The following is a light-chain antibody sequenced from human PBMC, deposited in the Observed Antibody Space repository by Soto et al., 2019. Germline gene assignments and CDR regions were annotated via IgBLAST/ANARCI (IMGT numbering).Light chain of an antibody. J-gene: IGKJ4*01. V-gene: IGKV2-28*01. Sequence: DIVMTQSPLSLPVTPGEPASISCRSSQSLLQSKGYKYLDWYLQKPGQSPQLLIYLGSNRASGVPDTFSRSGSGTDFTLNISRVEAEDVGVYYCMQVLQTPLTFGGGTKVEIK. CDR3: MQVLQTPLT. CDR2: LGS. CDR1: QSLLQSKGYKY.